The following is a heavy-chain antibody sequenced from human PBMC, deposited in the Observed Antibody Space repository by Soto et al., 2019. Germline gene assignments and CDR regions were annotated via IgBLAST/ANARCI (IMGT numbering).Heavy chain of an antibody. CDR3: ARGVTSSSWVNWFDP. V-gene: IGHV4-31*03. J-gene: IGHJ5*02. D-gene: IGHD6-13*01. Sequence: QVQLQESGPGLVKPSQTLSLTCTVSGGSTSSGGYYWSWIRQHPGKGLEWIGYIYYSGSTYYNPSLKSRVTISVDTSKNQFSLKLSSVTAADTAVYYCARGVTSSSWVNWFDPWGQGTLVTVSS. CDR1: GGSTSSGGYY. CDR2: IYYSGST.